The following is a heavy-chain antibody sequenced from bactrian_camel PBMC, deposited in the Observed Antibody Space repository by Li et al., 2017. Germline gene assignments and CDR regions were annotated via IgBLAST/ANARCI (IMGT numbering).Heavy chain of an antibody. CDR1: AYTVKSNC. J-gene: IGHJ6*01. Sequence: HVQLVESGGNSVQAGGSLRLSCASSAYTVKSNCVGWFRQAPGKEREGIASIYTGTSDTKYADSVKGRFTISQDNAKNTLYLQMNSLKPEDTAMYYCAAKPYGGRWVNPADFSYWGQGTQVTVS. CDR3: AAKPYGGRWVNPADFSY. CDR2: IYTGTSDT. V-gene: IGHV3S6*01. D-gene: IGHD6*01.